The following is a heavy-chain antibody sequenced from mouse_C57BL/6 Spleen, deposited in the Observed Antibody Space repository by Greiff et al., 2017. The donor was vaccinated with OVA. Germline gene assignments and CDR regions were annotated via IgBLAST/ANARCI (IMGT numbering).Heavy chain of an antibody. D-gene: IGHD2-4*01. Sequence: EVKLQESGPGLVKPSQSLSLTCSVTGYSITSGYYWNWIRQFPGNKLEWMGYISYDGSNNYNPSLKNRISITRDTSKNQFFLKLNSVTTEDTATYYCAREDYDYDGWFAYWGQGTLVTVSA. CDR1: GYSITSGYY. CDR2: ISYDGSN. CDR3: AREDYDYDGWFAY. J-gene: IGHJ3*01. V-gene: IGHV3-6*01.